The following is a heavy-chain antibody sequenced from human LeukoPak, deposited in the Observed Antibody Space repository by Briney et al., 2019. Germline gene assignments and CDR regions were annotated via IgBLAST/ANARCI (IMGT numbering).Heavy chain of an antibody. CDR3: AASSGYYSDY. V-gene: IGHV4-59*04. D-gene: IGHD3-22*01. Sequence: SETLSLTCTVSGGSISSDYWTWIRQPPGKGLEWIGYIYHSGSTYYNPSLKSRVTISVDRSKNQFSLKLSSVTAADTAVYYCAASSGYYSDYWGQGTLVTVSS. CDR1: GGSISSDY. J-gene: IGHJ4*02. CDR2: IYHSGST.